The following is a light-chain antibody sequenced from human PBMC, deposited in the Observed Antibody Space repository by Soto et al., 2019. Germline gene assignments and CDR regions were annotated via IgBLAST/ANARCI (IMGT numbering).Light chain of an antibody. CDR2: WAS. CDR1: QSVSNNKNH. Sequence: DIVMTQSPDSLAVSLGERATINCKSSQSVSNNKNHLAWYQQKPGQPPKLLFYWASTRESGVPDRFSGSGSGTDFTLTISSLQAEDVAVYYCQQYYSTPETFGQGTKVEIK. CDR3: QQYYSTPET. V-gene: IGKV4-1*01. J-gene: IGKJ1*01.